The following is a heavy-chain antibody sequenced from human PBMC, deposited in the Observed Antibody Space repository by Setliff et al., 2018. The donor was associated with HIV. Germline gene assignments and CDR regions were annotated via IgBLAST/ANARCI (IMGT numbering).Heavy chain of an antibody. Sequence: SVKVSCKASGGTSSTHAMNWVRQAPGQGLEWMGQIISILDITNYAQKFQGRVTFTADKSTSTAYMELSSLRSEDTAVYYCARGWSEETTMFQVESFQQWGQGTLVTVSS. CDR2: IISILDIT. CDR3: ARGWSEETTMFQVESFQQ. V-gene: IGHV1-69*10. D-gene: IGHD3-10*02. CDR1: GGTSSTHA. J-gene: IGHJ1*01.